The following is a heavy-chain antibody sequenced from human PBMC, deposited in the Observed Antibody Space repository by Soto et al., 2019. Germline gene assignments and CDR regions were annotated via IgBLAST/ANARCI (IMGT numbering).Heavy chain of an antibody. CDR2: IIPIFGTA. V-gene: IGHV1-69*12. Sequence: QVQLVQSGAEVKKPGSSVKVSCKASGGTFSSYAFSWVRQAPGQGLEWMGGIIPIFGTANYAQKFQARVTITADESTSTAYMELSSLRSEDSAVYSCASVRVRFLEWLGSEGWGQGTLVTVSS. J-gene: IGHJ4*02. D-gene: IGHD3-3*01. CDR1: GGTFSSYA. CDR3: ASVRVRFLEWLGSEG.